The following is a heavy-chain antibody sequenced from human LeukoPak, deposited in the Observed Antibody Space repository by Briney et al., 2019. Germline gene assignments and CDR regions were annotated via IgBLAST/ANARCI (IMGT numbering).Heavy chain of an antibody. CDR1: GGSISSSSYY. V-gene: IGHV4-39*07. D-gene: IGHD4-17*01. Sequence: PSETLSLTCTVSGGSISSSSYYWGWIRQPPGKGLEWIGSIYYSGSTYYNPSLKSRVTISVDTSKNQFSLKLSSVTAADTAVYYCARERYDYGVPKFDYWGQGTLVTVSS. J-gene: IGHJ4*02. CDR3: ARERYDYGVPKFDY. CDR2: IYYSGST.